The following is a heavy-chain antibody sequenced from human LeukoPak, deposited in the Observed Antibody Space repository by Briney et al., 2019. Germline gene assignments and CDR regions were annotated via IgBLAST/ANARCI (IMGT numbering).Heavy chain of an antibody. CDR2: IYSDGRT. D-gene: IGHD6-13*01. Sequence: GGSLRLSCAASGVTVSSNYISWVRQAPGKGLEWVSVIYSDGRTYYTDSVKGRITISRDNSKNTLYLQMNSLRVEDTAVYYCASFSSSWYQFDFWGQGTLVTVSS. J-gene: IGHJ4*02. V-gene: IGHV3-66*01. CDR1: GVTVSSNY. CDR3: ASFSSSWYQFDF.